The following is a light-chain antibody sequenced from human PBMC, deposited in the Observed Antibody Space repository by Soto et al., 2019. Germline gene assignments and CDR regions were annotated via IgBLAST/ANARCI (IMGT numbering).Light chain of an antibody. Sequence: EIVLTHSPGTLSLSPGERATLSCRVSQSVTSSFLAWYQQKPGQAPRLLIYGASSRATGIPDRFSGSGSGTDFTLAISRLEPEDFAVYYCQQYGSSPQTFGQGTKVDIK. CDR2: GAS. V-gene: IGKV3-20*01. CDR1: QSVTSSF. J-gene: IGKJ1*01. CDR3: QQYGSSPQT.